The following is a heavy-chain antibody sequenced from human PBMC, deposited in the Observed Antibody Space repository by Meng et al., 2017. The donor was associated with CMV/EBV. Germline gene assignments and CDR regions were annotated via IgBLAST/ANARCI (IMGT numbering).Heavy chain of an antibody. D-gene: IGHD6-19*01. V-gene: IGHV4-30-4*08. CDR1: GGSISSGDYY. J-gene: IGHJ4*02. CDR3: ARDSAVAGVVDY. CDR2: IYYSGTT. Sequence: QVQLQDSGPGLVEPSQTLSLTCSVSGGSISSGDYYRSWIRQPPGKGLEWIGYIYYSGTTYYNPSLESRVTISVDTSKNQFSLNLSSVTAADTAVYYCARDSAVAGVVDYWGQGTLVTVSS.